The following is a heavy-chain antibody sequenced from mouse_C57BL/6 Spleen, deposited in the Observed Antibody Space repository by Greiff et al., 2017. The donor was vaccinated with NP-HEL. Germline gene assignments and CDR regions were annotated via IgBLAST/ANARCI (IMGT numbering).Heavy chain of an antibody. V-gene: IGHV5-16*01. Sequence: DVKLVESEGGLVQPGSSMKLSCTASGFTFSDYYMAWVRQVPEKGLEWVANINYDGSSTYYLDSLKSRFIISRDNAKNILYLQMSSLKSEDTATYYCARVAYYYGSSYAMDYWGQGTSVTVSS. CDR1: GFTFSDYY. CDR3: ARVAYYYGSSYAMDY. CDR2: INYDGSST. J-gene: IGHJ4*01. D-gene: IGHD1-1*01.